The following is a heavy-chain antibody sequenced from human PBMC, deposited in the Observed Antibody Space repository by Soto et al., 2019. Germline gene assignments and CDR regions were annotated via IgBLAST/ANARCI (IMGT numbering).Heavy chain of an antibody. J-gene: IGHJ6*02. V-gene: IGHV3-33*01. CDR3: ARELRSVTIFGVVTIPYGMDV. CDR1: GFTFSSYG. D-gene: IGHD3-3*01. CDR2: IWYDGSNK. Sequence: GGSLRLSCAASGFTFSSYGMHWVRQAPGKGLEWVAVIWYDGSNKYYADSVKGRFTISRDNSKNTLYLQMNSLRAEDTAVYYCARELRSVTIFGVVTIPYGMDVWGQGTTVTVSS.